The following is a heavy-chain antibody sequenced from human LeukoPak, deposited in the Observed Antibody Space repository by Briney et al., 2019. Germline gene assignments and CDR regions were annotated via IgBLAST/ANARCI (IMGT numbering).Heavy chain of an antibody. CDR3: ARGAQWYSGLGMDV. Sequence: SVRVSCKASGGTFSSYAISWVRQAPGQGLEWMGRIIPILGIANYAQKFQGRVTITADKSTSTAYMELSSLRSEDTAVYYCARGAQWYSGLGMDVWGQGTTVTVSS. V-gene: IGHV1-69*04. CDR2: IIPILGIA. J-gene: IGHJ6*02. CDR1: GGTFSSYA. D-gene: IGHD1-26*01.